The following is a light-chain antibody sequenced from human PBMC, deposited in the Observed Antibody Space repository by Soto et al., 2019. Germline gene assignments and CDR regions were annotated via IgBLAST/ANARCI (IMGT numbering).Light chain of an antibody. J-gene: IGKJ4*01. Sequence: EIVLTQSPATLSLSPGERATLAFMASQSVSSYLAWYQQKPGQAPRLLIYGASSRATGIPDRFSGSGSGTDFTLTISRLEPEDFAAYYCQQYGSSLGVTFGGGTKVDTK. CDR2: GAS. CDR3: QQYGSSLGVT. CDR1: QSVSSY. V-gene: IGKV3-20*01.